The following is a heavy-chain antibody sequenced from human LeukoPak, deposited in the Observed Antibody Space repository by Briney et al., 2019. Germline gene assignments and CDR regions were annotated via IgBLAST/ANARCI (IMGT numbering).Heavy chain of an antibody. J-gene: IGHJ4*02. Sequence: GGSLRLSCAASGFTVSSNYMSWLRQAPGKGLEWVSVIYNGGTTYYADSVKGRFTISRHNSENTLYLQMNSLRTEDTAVYYCAPWKIGRIAAAGTLDYFDYWGQGTLVTVSS. CDR2: IYNGGTT. V-gene: IGHV3-53*04. CDR3: APWKIGRIAAAGTLDYFDY. CDR1: GFTVSSNY. D-gene: IGHD6-13*01.